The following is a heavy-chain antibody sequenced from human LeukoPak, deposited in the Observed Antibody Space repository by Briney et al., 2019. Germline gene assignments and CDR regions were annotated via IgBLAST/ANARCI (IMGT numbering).Heavy chain of an antibody. V-gene: IGHV4-59*01. Sequence: PSGTLSLTCAVSGCSFNSYDWSWIRQAPGKGLEWIGYIYHSGGTNYNPSLKRRLTISVDTSKHHFSLKLNSVTAADTAVYYCARGFRGYEYYFDNWGQGTLVTVSS. J-gene: IGHJ4*02. CDR2: IYHSGGT. D-gene: IGHD5-12*01. CDR3: ARGFRGYEYYFDN. CDR1: GCSFNSYD.